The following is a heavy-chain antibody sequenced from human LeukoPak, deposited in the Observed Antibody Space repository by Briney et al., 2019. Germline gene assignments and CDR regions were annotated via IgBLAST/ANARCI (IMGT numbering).Heavy chain of an antibody. CDR3: AKVLGYYDSSGYYQGGGFDY. Sequence: GGSLRLSCAASGFTFSSYWMHWVRQAPGKGLVWVSGINTDGSSTNYADSVKGRFTISRDNSKNSLYLQMNSLRTEDTALYYCAKVLGYYDSSGYYQGGGFDYWGQGTLVTVSS. CDR1: GFTFSSYW. CDR2: INTDGSST. J-gene: IGHJ4*02. V-gene: IGHV3-74*01. D-gene: IGHD3-22*01.